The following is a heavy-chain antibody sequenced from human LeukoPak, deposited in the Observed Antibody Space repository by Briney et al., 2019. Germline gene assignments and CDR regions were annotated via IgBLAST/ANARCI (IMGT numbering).Heavy chain of an antibody. J-gene: IGHJ6*03. CDR1: GGSISSYY. D-gene: IGHD2-2*01. V-gene: IGHV4-59*01. CDR2: IYYSGST. CDR3: ARVGYCSSTSCYGGAYYYYYYYMDV. Sequence: SETLSLTCTVSGGSISSYYWSWIRQPPGKGLEWIGYIYYSGSTNYNPSLKSRVTISVDTSKNQFSLELSSVTAADTAVYYCARVGYCSSTSCYGGAYYYYYYYMDVWGKGTTVTVSS.